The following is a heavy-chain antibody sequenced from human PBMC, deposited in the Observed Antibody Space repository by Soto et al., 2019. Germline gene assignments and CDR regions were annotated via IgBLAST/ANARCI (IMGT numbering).Heavy chain of an antibody. CDR1: GYSFTRYW. Sequence: EVQLVQSGAEVKKPGESLRISCKGSGYSFTRYWISWVRQMPGKGLEWMGRIDPSDSYTNYSPSFQGHVTISADKSISTAYLQWSSLKASDTAMYYCAITRYDYGDYAACDYWGQGTLVTVSS. J-gene: IGHJ4*02. CDR2: IDPSDSYT. D-gene: IGHD4-17*01. CDR3: AITRYDYGDYAACDY. V-gene: IGHV5-10-1*01.